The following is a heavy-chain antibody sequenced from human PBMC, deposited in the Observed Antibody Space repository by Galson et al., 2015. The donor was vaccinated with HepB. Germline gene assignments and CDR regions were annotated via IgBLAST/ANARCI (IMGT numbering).Heavy chain of an antibody. CDR2: IYYSGST. V-gene: IGHV4-59*01. D-gene: IGHD2-2*02. Sequence: ETLSLTCTVSGGSISSYHWSWIRQPPGKGLEWIGYIYYSGSTNYNPSLKSRVTISVDTSKNQFSLKLNSVTAADAAVYYCARESLGYCSSTNCYTFDYWGQGTLVTVSS. J-gene: IGHJ4*02. CDR3: ARESLGYCSSTNCYTFDY. CDR1: GGSISSYH.